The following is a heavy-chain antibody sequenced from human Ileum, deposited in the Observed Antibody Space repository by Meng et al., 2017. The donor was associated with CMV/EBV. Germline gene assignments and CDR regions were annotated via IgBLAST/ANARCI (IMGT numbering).Heavy chain of an antibody. Sequence: GESLKISCAASGFTFSSYGMHWVSQAPGKGLEWVAFIRYDGSNKYYADSVKGRFTISRDNSKNTLYLQMNSLRAEDTAVYYCATSGVVVWGQGTLVTVSS. CDR1: GFTFSSYG. V-gene: IGHV3-30*02. D-gene: IGHD3-22*01. CDR2: IRYDGSNK. CDR3: ATSGVVV. J-gene: IGHJ4*02.